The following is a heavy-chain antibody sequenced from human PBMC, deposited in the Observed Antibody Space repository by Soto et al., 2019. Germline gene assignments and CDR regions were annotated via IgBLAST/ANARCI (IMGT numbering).Heavy chain of an antibody. D-gene: IGHD1-1*01. Sequence: SETLSLTCTVSGDSISMPTYYWGWIRQPPGKGLEWIGTSHYSGSTYYNPSLKSRVTISEDTSKNQFSLKLTSVTATDTAVYYCARHRERRSWYYYYMDVWGKGTTVTVAS. V-gene: IGHV4-39*01. J-gene: IGHJ6*03. CDR1: GDSISMPTYY. CDR3: ARHRERRSWYYYYMDV. CDR2: SHYSGST.